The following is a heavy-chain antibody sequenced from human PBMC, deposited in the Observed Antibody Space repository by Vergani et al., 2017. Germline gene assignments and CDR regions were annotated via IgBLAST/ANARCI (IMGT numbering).Heavy chain of an antibody. Sequence: QVQLVQSGAEVKKPGASVKVSCKASGYTFTSYGISWVRQAPGQGLEWMGWISAYNGNTNYAQQLQGRVTMTTDTSTSTAYMELRSLRSDDTAVYYCARDCPGGGGDCSAGWYFDLWGRGTLVTVSS. CDR2: ISAYNGNT. CDR3: ARDCPGGGGDCSAGWYFDL. CDR1: GYTFTSYG. J-gene: IGHJ2*01. D-gene: IGHD2-21*02. V-gene: IGHV1-18*04.